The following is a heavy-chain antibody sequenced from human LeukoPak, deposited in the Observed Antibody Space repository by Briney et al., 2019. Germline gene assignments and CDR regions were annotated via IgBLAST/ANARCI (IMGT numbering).Heavy chain of an antibody. CDR2: IYSSGTT. V-gene: IGHV4-59*11. J-gene: IGHJ5*02. D-gene: IGHD4-17*01. CDR3: ARTVNWFDP. Sequence: PSETLSLTCTVPGGSISSHYWSWIRQPPGKGLEWIGYIYSSGTTNYNPSLKSRVTISVDTSKNQFSLKLDSVTAADTAVYYCARTVNWFDPWGQGTLVTVSS. CDR1: GGSISSHY.